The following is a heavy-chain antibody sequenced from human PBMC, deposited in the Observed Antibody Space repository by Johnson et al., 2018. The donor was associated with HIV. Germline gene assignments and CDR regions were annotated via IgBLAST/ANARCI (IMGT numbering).Heavy chain of an antibody. J-gene: IGHJ3*02. CDR3: AKVRGDFWSGYYGGLNDAFDI. D-gene: IGHD3-3*01. Sequence: QVQLVESGGGVVQPGRSMRLSCAASGFTFSSYGMHWVRQAPGKGLEWVAVISYDGSNKYYADYVKGRFTISRDNSKNTLYLQMNSLRAEDTAVYYCAKVRGDFWSGYYGGLNDAFDIWGQGTMVTVSS. V-gene: IGHV3-30*18. CDR2: ISYDGSNK. CDR1: GFTFSSYG.